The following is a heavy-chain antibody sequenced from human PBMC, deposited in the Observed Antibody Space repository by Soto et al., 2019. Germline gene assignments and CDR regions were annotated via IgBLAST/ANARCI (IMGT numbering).Heavy chain of an antibody. CDR1: GFTFTSNN. CDR3: VREKYCTIGLCPTHMDV. Sequence: PGGSLRLACAASGFTFTSNNIIWVRQASGKGLEWVSVINIDGSTHYADSVKGRFTISRDNSKNTLYLQMNSLRAEDTAEYFCVREKYCTIGLCPTHMDVWGKGTTITVSS. J-gene: IGHJ6*03. D-gene: IGHD2-8*01. CDR2: INIDGST. V-gene: IGHV3-66*01.